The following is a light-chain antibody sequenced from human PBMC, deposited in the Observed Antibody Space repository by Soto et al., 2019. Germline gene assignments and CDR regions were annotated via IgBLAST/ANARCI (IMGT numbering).Light chain of an antibody. CDR3: QQRSNWPLT. CDR2: HAS. Sequence: EIVLTQSPGTLSLSPGERATLSCRASQSVRSYLTWYQQKPGQAPRLLIYHASKSATGIPARFSGSGSGTDFTLTISSLEPEDFAVYYCQQRSNWPLTFGGGTKVEI. J-gene: IGKJ4*01. V-gene: IGKV3-11*01. CDR1: QSVRSY.